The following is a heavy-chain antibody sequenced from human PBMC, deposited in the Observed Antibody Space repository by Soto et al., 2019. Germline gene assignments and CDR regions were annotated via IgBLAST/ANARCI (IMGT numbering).Heavy chain of an antibody. CDR1: GFPFSSYW. CDR2: ISGDGVTT. Sequence: EVQLVESGGDLVQRGGSLRLSCAASGFPFSSYWMHWVRHTPGKGLDWVARISGDGVTTYYADSVTGRFTVSRDNAKNTLSLQISGLRAEDTAVYYCAREYYELLTGYYTDYWGQGTLVSVSS. V-gene: IGHV3-74*01. D-gene: IGHD3-9*01. J-gene: IGHJ4*02. CDR3: AREYYELLTGYYTDY.